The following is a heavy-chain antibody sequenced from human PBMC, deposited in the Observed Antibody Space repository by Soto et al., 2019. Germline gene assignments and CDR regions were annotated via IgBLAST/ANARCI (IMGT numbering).Heavy chain of an antibody. D-gene: IGHD2-2*01. V-gene: IGHV3-23*01. Sequence: AGGSLRLSCAASGFTFSGYAMSWVRQAPGKGLEWVSAISGSGGSTYYADSVKGRFTISRDNSKNTLYLQMNSLRAEDTAVYYCAKGLYCSSTSCYYYYGMDVWGQGTTVTVSS. CDR1: GFTFSGYA. CDR2: ISGSGGST. CDR3: AKGLYCSSTSCYYYYGMDV. J-gene: IGHJ6*02.